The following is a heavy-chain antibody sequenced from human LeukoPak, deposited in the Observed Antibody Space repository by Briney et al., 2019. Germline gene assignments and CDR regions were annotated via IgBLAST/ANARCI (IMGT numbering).Heavy chain of an antibody. D-gene: IGHD3-9*01. J-gene: IGHJ4*02. V-gene: IGHV5-51*01. CDR3: ARLGEDYDILTGYYTG. CDR2: IYPGDSDT. Sequence: GESLQISCKGSGYSFTSYWIGWVRQLPGKGLEWMGIIYPGDSDTRYSPSFQGQVTISADKSISTAYLQRSSLKASDTAMYYCARLGEDYDILTGYYTGWGQGTLVTVSS. CDR1: GYSFTSYW.